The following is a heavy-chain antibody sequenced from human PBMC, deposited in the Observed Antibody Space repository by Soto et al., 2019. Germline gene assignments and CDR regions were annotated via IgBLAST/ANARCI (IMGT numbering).Heavy chain of an antibody. V-gene: IGHV1-2*02. Sequence: AAVKVSCKASGYTFTGYYMHWVRQAPGQGLEWMGWINPNSGGTNYAQKFQGRVTMTRDTSISTAYMELSRLRSDDTAVYYCARDRIAAAGYYFDYWGQGTRVTVS. CDR3: ARDRIAAAGYYFDY. D-gene: IGHD6-13*01. CDR1: GYTFTGYY. CDR2: INPNSGGT. J-gene: IGHJ4*02.